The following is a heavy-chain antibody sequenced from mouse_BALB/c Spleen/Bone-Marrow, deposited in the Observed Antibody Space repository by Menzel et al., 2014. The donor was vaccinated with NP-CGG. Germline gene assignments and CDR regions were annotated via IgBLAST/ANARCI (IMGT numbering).Heavy chain of an antibody. CDR3: ARVDYDDYYAMDY. CDR1: GFSLTSYG. CDR2: IWAGGST. V-gene: IGHV2-9*02. D-gene: IGHD2-4*01. Sequence: VKLQESGPGLVAPSRSLSITCTVSGFSLTSYGVHWVRQPPGKGLEWLGVIWAGGSTNYNSALMSRQSISKDNSKSQVFLKMNSLQTDDTAMYYCARVDYDDYYAMDYWGRGTSVTVSS. J-gene: IGHJ4*01.